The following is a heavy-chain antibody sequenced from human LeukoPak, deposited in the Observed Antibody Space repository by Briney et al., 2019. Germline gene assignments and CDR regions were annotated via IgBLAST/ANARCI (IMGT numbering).Heavy chain of an antibody. J-gene: IGHJ4*02. D-gene: IGHD3-3*01. CDR3: TWGGSGYYAY. CDR2: ISGSGGST. Sequence: GGSLRLSCAASGFTFSGYALSWVRQAPGKGLEWVSAISGSGGSTYYADSVKGRFTISRDNSKNTLYLQMNSLRADDTAVYFCTWGGSGYYAYWGQGMLVTVSS. V-gene: IGHV3-23*01. CDR1: GFTFSGYA.